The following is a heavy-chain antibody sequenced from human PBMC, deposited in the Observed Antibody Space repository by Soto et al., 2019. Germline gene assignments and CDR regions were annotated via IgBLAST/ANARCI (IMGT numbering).Heavy chain of an antibody. CDR3: ARVHYHYYYMDV. CDR1: GFTFSSYS. J-gene: IGHJ6*03. Sequence: EVQLVESGGGLVKPGGSLRLSCAASGFTFSSYSMNWFRQAPGKGLEWVSSIRSSSSYIYYADSVKGRFTISRDNAKNSLYLQMNSLRAEDTAVYYCARVHYHYYYMDVWGKGTPVTVSS. V-gene: IGHV3-21*01. CDR2: IRSSSSYI.